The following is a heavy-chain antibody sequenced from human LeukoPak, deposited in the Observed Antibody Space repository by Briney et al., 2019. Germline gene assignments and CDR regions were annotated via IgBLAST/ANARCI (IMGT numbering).Heavy chain of an antibody. V-gene: IGHV3-30-3*01. CDR1: GFTFSSYA. CDR3: ARGEGYSSHYRPPDI. D-gene: IGHD6-13*01. Sequence: PGGSLRLSCAASGFTFSSYAMHWVRQAPGKGLEWVAVISYDGSNKYYADSVKGRFTISRDNSKNTLYLQMNSLRAEDTAVYYCARGEGYSSHYRPPDIWGQGTMVTVSS. CDR2: ISYDGSNK. J-gene: IGHJ3*02.